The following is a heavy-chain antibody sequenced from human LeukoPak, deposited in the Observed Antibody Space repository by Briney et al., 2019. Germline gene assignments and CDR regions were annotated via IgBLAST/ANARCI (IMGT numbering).Heavy chain of an antibody. CDR3: ARAGLYSSSWNFDY. Sequence: PSETLSLTCAVYGGSFSGYYWSWIRQPPGKRLEWIGEINHSGSTNYNPSLKSRVTISVDTSKNQFSLKLSSVTAADTAAYYCARAGLYSSSWNFDYWGQGTLVTVSS. J-gene: IGHJ4*02. CDR2: INHSGST. CDR1: GGSFSGYY. V-gene: IGHV4-34*01. D-gene: IGHD6-13*01.